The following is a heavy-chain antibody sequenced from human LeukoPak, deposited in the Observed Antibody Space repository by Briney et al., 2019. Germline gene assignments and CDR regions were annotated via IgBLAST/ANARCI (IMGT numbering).Heavy chain of an antibody. D-gene: IGHD6-19*01. CDR2: LSGSGITT. J-gene: IGHJ4*01. V-gene: IGHV3-23*01. CDR1: GFTFSNSA. Sequence: GGSLRLSCAASGFTFSNSAMSWVRQAPGKGLEWVSTLSGSGITTYYADSVKGRFTITRDNSKNTLYLQMNSLRAEDTAVYYRAKGIYSSGWSYFDYWGHGTLVTVSS. CDR3: AKGIYSSGWSYFDY.